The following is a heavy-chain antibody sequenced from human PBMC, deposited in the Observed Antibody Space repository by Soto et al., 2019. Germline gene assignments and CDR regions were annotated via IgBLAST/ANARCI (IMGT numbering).Heavy chain of an antibody. CDR1: GSSVSSGGYY. V-gene: IGHV4-31*03. CDR2: IFRSGTT. Sequence: QMHLQESGPGLVKPSQTLSLTCTVSGSSVSSGGYYWNWIRQHPGQGLEWIGYIFRSGTTNYNPPPTTRVIMSVDTSKNQFTLILSSVTAADTALYTCAREGLGLSGAFDYWGQGSLVTVSS. D-gene: IGHD6-19*01. J-gene: IGHJ4*02. CDR3: AREGLGLSGAFDY.